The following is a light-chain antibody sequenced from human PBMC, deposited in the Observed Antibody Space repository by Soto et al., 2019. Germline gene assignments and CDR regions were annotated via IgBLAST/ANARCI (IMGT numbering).Light chain of an antibody. CDR1: QSVSSN. CDR2: GAS. CDR3: QQYDNWPLT. Sequence: EIVRTQSPATLPVSPGERATLSCMASQSVSSNLAWYQQKPGQAPRFLIYGASTRATGIPARFSGSGSGTEFTLTISSLQSEDFAVYYCQQYDNWPLTVGEGTQVEIK. J-gene: IGKJ4*01. V-gene: IGKV3-15*01.